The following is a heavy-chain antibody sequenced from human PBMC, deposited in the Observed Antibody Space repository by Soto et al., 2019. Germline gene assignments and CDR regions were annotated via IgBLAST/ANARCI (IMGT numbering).Heavy chain of an antibody. CDR2: ISGSDDST. CDR1: GFTSSSYA. CDR3: AKRSSSSTFDY. Sequence: EVQLLESGGGLVQPGESLRLSCVASGFTSSSYAMSWVRQAPGKGLEWVSVISGSDDSTYYADSVKGRFTISRDNSKNTLYMQMNSLRAEDTAVYYCAKRSSSSTFDYWGKGTLVTVSS. D-gene: IGHD6-6*01. V-gene: IGHV3-23*01. J-gene: IGHJ4*02.